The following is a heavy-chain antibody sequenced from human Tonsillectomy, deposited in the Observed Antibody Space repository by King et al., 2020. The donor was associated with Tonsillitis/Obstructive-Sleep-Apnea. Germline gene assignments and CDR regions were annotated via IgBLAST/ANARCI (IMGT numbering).Heavy chain of an antibody. D-gene: IGHD5-18*01. CDR3: ARDAGWGKGHTAMVPYYFDY. Sequence: QLVQSGAEVKKPGASVKVSCKASGYTFTSYGIRWVRQAPGQGLEWMGWISAYNGNTNYAQKLQGRVTMTTDTSTSTAYMELRSLRSDDTAVYYWARDAGWGKGHTAMVPYYFDYWGQGTLVTVSS. V-gene: IGHV1-18*01. CDR1: GYTFTSYG. J-gene: IGHJ4*02. CDR2: ISAYNGNT.